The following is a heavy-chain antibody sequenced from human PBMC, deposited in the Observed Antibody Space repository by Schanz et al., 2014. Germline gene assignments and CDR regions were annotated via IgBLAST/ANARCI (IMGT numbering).Heavy chain of an antibody. J-gene: IGHJ4*02. CDR2: ISANNGNT. CDR3: ARDLEPYCSGGSCYSDY. D-gene: IGHD2-15*01. Sequence: QVQLVQSGAEVKKPGSSVTVSCKASGDTLSSYGISWVRQAPGQGLEWMGWISANNGNTNKAQKLQGRVTITTDTSTSTAYMELRSLRSDDTALYYCARDLEPYCSGGSCYSDYWGQGTLVTVSS. V-gene: IGHV1-18*04. CDR1: GDTLSSYG.